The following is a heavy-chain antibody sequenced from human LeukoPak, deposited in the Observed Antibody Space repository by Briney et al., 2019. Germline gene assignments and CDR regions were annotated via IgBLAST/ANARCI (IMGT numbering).Heavy chain of an antibody. J-gene: IGHJ3*02. CDR1: GFTFSNAW. CDR3: TIHRGYCSGGSCLGI. CDR2: IKSKTDGGTT. D-gene: IGHD2-15*01. V-gene: IGHV3-15*01. Sequence: PGGSLRLSCAASGFTFSNAWMSWVRQAPGKGLEWVGRIKSKTDGGTTDYAAPVKGRFTISRDDSKNTLYVQMNSLKTEDTAVYYCTIHRGYCSGGSCLGIWGQGTMVTVSS.